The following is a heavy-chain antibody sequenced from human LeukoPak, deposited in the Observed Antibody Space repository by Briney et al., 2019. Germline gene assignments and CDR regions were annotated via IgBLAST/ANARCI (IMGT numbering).Heavy chain of an antibody. D-gene: IGHD4-17*01. CDR1: GFTFSSYS. V-gene: IGHV3-21*01. CDR2: VSTGSNYI. Sequence: GGSLRLSCTASGFTFSSYSLNWVRQAPGKGLGWVSSVSTGSNYIYYADSVKGRFTISRDNDKNSLYLQMNSLRVEDTAVYYCARQHGYGDYEYYFDYWGQGTLVTVSS. CDR3: ARQHGYGDYEYYFDY. J-gene: IGHJ4*02.